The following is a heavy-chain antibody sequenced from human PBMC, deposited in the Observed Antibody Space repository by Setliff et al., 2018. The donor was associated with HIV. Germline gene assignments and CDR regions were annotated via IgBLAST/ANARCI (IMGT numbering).Heavy chain of an antibody. CDR1: GYSISSGEF. Sequence: PSETLSLTCGVSGYSISSGEFWGWIRQPAGKGLEWIGRIYTSGPRYNPSLENRVTISVDTSKSQFSLELSSVTAADTAVYFCVRRVSHGSQPSYFDYWGQGTLVTVSS. CDR3: VRRVSHGSQPSYFDY. V-gene: IGHV4-38-2*01. CDR2: IYTSGP. J-gene: IGHJ4*02. D-gene: IGHD3-10*01.